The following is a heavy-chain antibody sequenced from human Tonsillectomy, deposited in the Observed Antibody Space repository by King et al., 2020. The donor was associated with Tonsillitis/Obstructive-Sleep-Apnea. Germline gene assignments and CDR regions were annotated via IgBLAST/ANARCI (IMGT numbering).Heavy chain of an antibody. CDR2: INPNSGGT. J-gene: IGHJ5*02. Sequence: VQLVESGAEVKKPGASVKVSCKASGYTFIGYYMHWVRKAPGQGLEWMGWINPNSGGTKYAQKFQGRVTMTRDTSISTVYLELSRLSFDDTAVYYCAREKVLVAATNYWFDPWGQGTLVTVSS. V-gene: IGHV1-2*02. D-gene: IGHD2-15*01. CDR3: AREKVLVAATNYWFDP. CDR1: GYTFIGYY.